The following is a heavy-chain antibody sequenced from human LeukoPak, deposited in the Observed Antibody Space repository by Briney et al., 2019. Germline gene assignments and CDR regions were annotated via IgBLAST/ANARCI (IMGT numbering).Heavy chain of an antibody. V-gene: IGHV3-30*02. J-gene: IGHJ6*03. Sequence: GGSLRLSCAASGFTFNSYGIHWVRQAPGKGLEWVAFIRFDGSNNYYADSVKGRFTISRDNSKNTLYLQMNSLRAEDTAVYYCAKTGVIGSSSWYHPGDYYMDVWGKGTTVTVSS. D-gene: IGHD6-13*01. CDR3: AKTGVIGSSSWYHPGDYYMDV. CDR1: GFTFNSYG. CDR2: IRFDGSNN.